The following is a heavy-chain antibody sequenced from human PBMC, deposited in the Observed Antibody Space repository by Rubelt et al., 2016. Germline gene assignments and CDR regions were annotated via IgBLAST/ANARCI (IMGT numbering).Heavy chain of an antibody. J-gene: IGHJ4*02. Sequence: EVHLVESGGGLVQPGGSLRLSCAASGFTFTSSWMSWVRQAPGKGLEWVSSISGSSSYIYYVDPVRGRFTISRDNARNSLYLQMNSLRVEDTAVYYCAGGKVAMYSSGWCLDDWGQGTLVTVSS. CDR3: AGGKVAMYSSGWCLDD. D-gene: IGHD6-19*01. V-gene: IGHV3-21*06. CDR2: ISGSSSYI. CDR1: GFTFTSSW.